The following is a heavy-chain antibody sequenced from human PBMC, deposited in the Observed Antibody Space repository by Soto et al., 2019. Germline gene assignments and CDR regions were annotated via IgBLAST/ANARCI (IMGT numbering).Heavy chain of an antibody. CDR2: ISSTSSTI. V-gene: IGHV3-48*01. CDR3: AGEWEPDAFDI. CDR1: EFTFSDYI. D-gene: IGHD1-26*01. Sequence: GGSLRLSCAASEFTFSDYIMNWVRQAPGKGLEWVSYISSTSSTIYYADSVKGRFTISRDNAKNSLYLQMNSLRAEDTAVYYCAGEWEPDAFDIWGQGTMVTVSS. J-gene: IGHJ3*02.